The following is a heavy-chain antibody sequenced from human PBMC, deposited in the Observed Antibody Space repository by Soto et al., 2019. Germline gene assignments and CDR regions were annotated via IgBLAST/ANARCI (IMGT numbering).Heavy chain of an antibody. V-gene: IGHV3-23*01. CDR3: AKDDGASPGDYYYGMDV. CDR2: ISGSVGST. Sequence: GGSLRLSCAASGFTFSSYAMSWVRQAPGKGLEWVSAISGSVGSTYYADSVKGRFTISRDNSKNTLYLQMNSLRAEDTAVYYCAKDDGASPGDYYYGMDVWGQGTEGRVSS. J-gene: IGHJ6*02. CDR1: GFTFSSYA.